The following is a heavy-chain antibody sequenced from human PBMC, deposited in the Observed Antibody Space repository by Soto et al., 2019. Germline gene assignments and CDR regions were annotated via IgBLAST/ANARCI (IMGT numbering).Heavy chain of an antibody. Sequence: PGGSLRLSCAASGFTFSNFEMHWVRQAPGKGLEWVSYINTAGSTKYYAESVKGRFTISRDNSKNTLYLQMNSLRAGDTAVYYCAQFREYYQGSGSRTYYFYGMDVWGQGTPVT. CDR2: INTAGSTK. J-gene: IGHJ6*02. D-gene: IGHD3-10*01. V-gene: IGHV3-48*03. CDR3: AQFREYYQGSGSRTYYFYGMDV. CDR1: GFTFSNFE.